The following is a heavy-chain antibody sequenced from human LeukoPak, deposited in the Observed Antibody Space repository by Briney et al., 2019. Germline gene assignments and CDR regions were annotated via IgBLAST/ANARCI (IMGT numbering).Heavy chain of an antibody. J-gene: IGHJ5*02. Sequence: VGSLRLSCVASGFTFVHFSMHWVRQAPGKGLEWVAFVSGEQTDKYYADSVKGRFTISRDNSRNTLFLEMNSLRPDDTAVYYCARDQPGTYTMSSTWGQGTLVTVSS. V-gene: IGHV3-30*04. D-gene: IGHD7-27*01. CDR2: VSGEQTDK. CDR1: GFTFVHFS. CDR3: ARDQPGTYTMSST.